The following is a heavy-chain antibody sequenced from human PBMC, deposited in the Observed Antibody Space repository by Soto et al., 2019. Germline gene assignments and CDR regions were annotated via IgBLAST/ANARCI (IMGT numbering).Heavy chain of an antibody. Sequence: QVQLVQSGAEVKKPGSSVKVSCKASGGPSNNFAISWVRQAPGQGLEWMGGILPIFGTANYAEKFQGRVKVTADESTRTAYMDLSSLRSEDTAVYYCAKLQGSGTYYDDDFWGQGTLVTVS. CDR2: ILPIFGTA. J-gene: IGHJ4*02. D-gene: IGHD3-10*01. V-gene: IGHV1-69*01. CDR3: AKLQGSGTYYDDDF. CDR1: GGPSNNFA.